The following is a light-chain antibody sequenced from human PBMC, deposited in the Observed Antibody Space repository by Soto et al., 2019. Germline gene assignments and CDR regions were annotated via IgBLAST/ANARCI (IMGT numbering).Light chain of an antibody. J-gene: IGKJ2*01. CDR1: QSVSNN. V-gene: IGKV3-15*01. Sequence: EIVMTQSPATLSVSPGERATLSCRASQSVSNNLAWYQQKPGQAPRLLIYGASTRATGIPARFSGSGSGTEFTLTISSLQSEDFAVYYCQQHNNWPPYTFGQGTKLEIK. CDR2: GAS. CDR3: QQHNNWPPYT.